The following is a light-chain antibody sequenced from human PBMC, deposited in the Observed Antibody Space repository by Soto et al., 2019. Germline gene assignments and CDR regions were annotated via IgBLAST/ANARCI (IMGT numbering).Light chain of an antibody. V-gene: IGLV2-11*01. CDR1: VGDVGTYNY. CDR2: DVT. Sequence: QSVLTQPRSVSGSPGQSVTISCSGTVGDVGTYNYVSWYQQHPGEAPKLLISDVTNRLSGVPDRFSGSKSGNTASLTISGLLAEDEAEYYCCSYADTGTFVTFGGGTKVTVL. CDR3: CSYADTGTFVT. J-gene: IGLJ2*01.